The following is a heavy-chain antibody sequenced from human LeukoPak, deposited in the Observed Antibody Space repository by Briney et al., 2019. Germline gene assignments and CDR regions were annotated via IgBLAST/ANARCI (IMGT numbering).Heavy chain of an antibody. V-gene: IGHV4-59*01. CDR2: VDHTGST. Sequence: SETLSLTCSVSDDSITMYYWTWIRQPPGKGLEWIGYVDHTGSTNFNPSLNGRVSISRDTSKNLFSLRLRSVTAADTATYYCARIPWGYSYYMDVWGKGTTVTISS. J-gene: IGHJ6*03. CDR3: ARIPWGYSYYMDV. D-gene: IGHD1-26*01. CDR1: DDSITMYY.